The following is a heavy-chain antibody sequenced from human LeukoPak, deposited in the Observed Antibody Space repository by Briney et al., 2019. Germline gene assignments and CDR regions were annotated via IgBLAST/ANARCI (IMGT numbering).Heavy chain of an antibody. CDR1: GFTFSSYS. CDR3: ARDPISATVTSSHLIDY. Sequence: GGSLRLSCAASGFTFSSYSMNWVRQAPGKGLEWVSSISSSSSYIYYADSVKGRFTISRDNAKNSLYLQMNSLRAEDTAVYYCARDPISATVTSSHLIDYWGQGTLVTVSS. V-gene: IGHV3-21*01. CDR2: ISSSSSYI. D-gene: IGHD4-17*01. J-gene: IGHJ4*02.